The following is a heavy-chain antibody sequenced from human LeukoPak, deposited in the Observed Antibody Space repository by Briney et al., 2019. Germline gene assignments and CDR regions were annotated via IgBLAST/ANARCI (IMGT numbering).Heavy chain of an antibody. V-gene: IGHV1-46*01. Sequence: ASVKVSCKASGYTFTSYYIHWVRQAPGQGLEWMGIINPSGGSTSYAQKFQGRVTMTRNTSISTAYMELSGLRSEDTAVYYCARSMRYVYYYYGMDVWGQGTTVTVSS. J-gene: IGHJ6*02. CDR2: INPSGGST. CDR1: GYTFTSYY. CDR3: ARSMRYVYYYYGMDV. D-gene: IGHD1-1*01.